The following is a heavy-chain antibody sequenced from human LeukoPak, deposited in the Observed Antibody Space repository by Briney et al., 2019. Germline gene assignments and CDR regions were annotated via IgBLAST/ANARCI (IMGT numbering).Heavy chain of an antibody. J-gene: IGHJ3*02. V-gene: IGHV1-69*13. CDR3: AREYGSYDSSGYYYVPFDI. CDR2: IIPIFGTA. D-gene: IGHD3-22*01. CDR1: GGTFSSYA. Sequence: SVKVSCKASGGTFSSYAISWVRQAPGQGLEWMGGIIPIFGTANYAQKFQGRATITADESTSTAYMELSSLRSEDTAVYYCAREYGSYDSSGYYYVPFDIWGQGTMVTVSS.